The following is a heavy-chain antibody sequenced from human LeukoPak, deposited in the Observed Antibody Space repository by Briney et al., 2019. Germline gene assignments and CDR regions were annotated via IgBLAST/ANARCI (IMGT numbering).Heavy chain of an antibody. J-gene: IGHJ5*02. Sequence: SETLSLTCTVSDYSITRGYYWGWIRQPPGKGLEWIGSIYYSGSTYYNPSLKSRVTISVDTSKNQFSLKLSSVTAADTAVYYCARDNMVRGVITDNWFDPWGQGTLVTVSS. CDR1: DYSITRGYY. D-gene: IGHD3-10*01. CDR3: ARDNMVRGVITDNWFDP. CDR2: IYYSGST. V-gene: IGHV4-38-2*02.